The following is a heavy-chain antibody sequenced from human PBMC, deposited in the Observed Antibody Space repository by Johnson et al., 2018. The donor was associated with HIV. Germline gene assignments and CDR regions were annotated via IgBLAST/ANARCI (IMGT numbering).Heavy chain of an antibody. D-gene: IGHD5-18*01. CDR2: ISYDGNNK. CDR1: GFTFSRNA. J-gene: IGHJ3*02. Sequence: QVQLVESGGGVVQPGGSLGLSCTASGFTFSRNAMHWVRQPPGKGLEWVAVISYDGNNKYYADFVKGRFTISRDNSKNTLYLQMNSLGPDDTAVYYCARDRQGGYSYGTVDAFDIWGQGTMVIVSS. CDR3: ARDRQGGYSYGTVDAFDI. V-gene: IGHV3-30*14.